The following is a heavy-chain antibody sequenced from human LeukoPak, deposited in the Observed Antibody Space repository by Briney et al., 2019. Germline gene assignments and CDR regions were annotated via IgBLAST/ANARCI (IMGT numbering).Heavy chain of an antibody. Sequence: GGSLRLSCAASGFTVSSNYMSWVRQAPGKGLEWVSVIYSGGSTYYADSVKGRFTISRDNSKNTLYLQMNSLRAEDTAVYYCGGATRNYYYGMDVWGQGTTVTVSS. CDR2: IYSGGST. D-gene: IGHD1-26*01. CDR3: GGATRNYYYGMDV. CDR1: GFTVSSNY. V-gene: IGHV3-53*01. J-gene: IGHJ6*02.